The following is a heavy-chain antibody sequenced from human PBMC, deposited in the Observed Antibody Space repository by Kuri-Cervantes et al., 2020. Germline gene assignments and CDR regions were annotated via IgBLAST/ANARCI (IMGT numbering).Heavy chain of an antibody. CDR3: ARHHWYSSGWYPNWFDP. CDR2: IYYSGST. Sequence: SETLSLTCTVSGGSISSGGYYWNWIRQHPGKGLEWIGYIYYSGSTYYNPSLKSRVTISVDTSKNQFSLKLSSVTAADTAVYYCARHHWYSSGWYPNWFDPWGQGTLVTVSS. D-gene: IGHD6-19*01. V-gene: IGHV4-31*03. CDR1: GGSISSGGYY. J-gene: IGHJ5*02.